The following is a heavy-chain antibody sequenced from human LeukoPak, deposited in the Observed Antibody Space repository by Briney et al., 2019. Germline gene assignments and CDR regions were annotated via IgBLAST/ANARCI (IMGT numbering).Heavy chain of an antibody. CDR2: ISYDGSNK. J-gene: IGHJ4*02. CDR1: GFTFSSYA. V-gene: IGHV3-30*04. D-gene: IGHD6-19*01. Sequence: GGSLRLSCAASGFTFSSYAMHWVRQAPGKGLEWVAVISYDGSNKYYADSVKGRSTISRDNSKNTLYLQMNSLRAEDTAVYYCARQIAVAGKAGFDYWGQGTLVTVSS. CDR3: ARQIAVAGKAGFDY.